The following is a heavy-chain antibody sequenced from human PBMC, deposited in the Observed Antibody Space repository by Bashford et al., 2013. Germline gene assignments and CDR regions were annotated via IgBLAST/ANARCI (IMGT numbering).Heavy chain of an antibody. CDR1: GGSISSNNW. J-gene: IGHJ3*01. V-gene: IGHV2-70*18. CDR3: ARIGFQNAFEL. Sequence: TLSLTCAVSGGSISSNNWWSWVRQPPGKALEWLARIEWTDDKFYSTSLKTRLTISKDTSKNQVVLTMTNMDPVDTATYYCARIGFQNAFELWGQGTMVTVSS. CDR2: IEWTDDK.